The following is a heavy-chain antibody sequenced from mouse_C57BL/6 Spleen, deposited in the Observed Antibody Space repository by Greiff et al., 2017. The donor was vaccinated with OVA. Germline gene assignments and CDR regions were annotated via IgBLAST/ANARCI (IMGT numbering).Heavy chain of an antibody. Sequence: QVQLQQSGAELARPGASVKMSCKASGYTFTSYTMHWVKQRPGQGLEWIGYINPSSGYTKYNQKFKDKATLTADKSSSTAYMQLSSLTSEDSAVYYCARGEGRNYAMDYWGQGTSVTVSS. CDR3: ARGEGRNYAMDY. J-gene: IGHJ4*01. V-gene: IGHV1-4*01. CDR2: INPSSGYT. CDR1: GYTFTSYT.